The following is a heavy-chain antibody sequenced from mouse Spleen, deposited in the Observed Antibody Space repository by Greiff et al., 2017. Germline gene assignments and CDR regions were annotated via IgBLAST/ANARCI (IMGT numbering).Heavy chain of an antibody. Sequence: VQLKQSGPGLVKPSQSLSLTCSVTGYSITSGYYWNWIRQFPGNKLEWMGYISYDGSNNYNPSLKNRISITRDTSKNQFFLKLNSVTTEDTATYYCAREGDYGNWYFDVWGAGTTVTVSS. J-gene: IGHJ1*01. CDR3: AREGDYGNWYFDV. CDR2: ISYDGSN. V-gene: IGHV3-6*01. D-gene: IGHD2-1*01. CDR1: GYSITSGYY.